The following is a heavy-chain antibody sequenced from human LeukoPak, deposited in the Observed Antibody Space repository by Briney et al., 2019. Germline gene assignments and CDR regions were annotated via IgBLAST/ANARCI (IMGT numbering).Heavy chain of an antibody. V-gene: IGHV1-18*01. Sequence: ASVKVSCKASGYTFSDWPINWVRQAPGQGLEWMGWISAYNGNTNYAQKLQGRVTMTTDTSTSTAYMELRSLRSDDTAVYYCARESGYSYARAEYFQHWGQGTLVTVSS. CDR3: ARESGYSYARAEYFQH. CDR2: ISAYNGNT. CDR1: GYTFSDWP. J-gene: IGHJ1*01. D-gene: IGHD5-18*01.